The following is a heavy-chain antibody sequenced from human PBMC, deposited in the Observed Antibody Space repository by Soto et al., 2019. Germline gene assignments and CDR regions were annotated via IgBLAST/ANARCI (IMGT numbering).Heavy chain of an antibody. J-gene: IGHJ2*01. CDR2: TYYSSKWYY. D-gene: IGHD6-19*01. CDR3: ARDGSGFHWYFDV. V-gene: IGHV6-1*01. CDR1: GDSVSSVTAT. Sequence: QVQLQQSGPGLVKPSQTLSLMCDISGDSVSSVTATWSWIRQSPSRGLEWLGRTYYSSKWYYDYAVSVKSRIVITPDTSKNQLTLDLNSVTPEDTAVYFCARDGSGFHWYFDVWGRGTLVTVSS.